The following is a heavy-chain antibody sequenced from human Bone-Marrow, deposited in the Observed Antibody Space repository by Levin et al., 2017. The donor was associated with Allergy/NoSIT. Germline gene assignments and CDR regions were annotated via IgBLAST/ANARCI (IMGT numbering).Heavy chain of an antibody. Sequence: AGGSLRLSCAASGLSFRSYAMTWVRQAPGKGLEWVSFIGDGGGTTYYADSVKGRFTISRDNSKNTLYLQMNNLRAEDTAVYYCAKDYCSTTACRFDYWGQGTLVTVSS. CDR1: GLSFRSYA. J-gene: IGHJ4*02. CDR3: AKDYCSTTACRFDY. V-gene: IGHV3-23*01. D-gene: IGHD2-2*01. CDR2: IGDGGGTT.